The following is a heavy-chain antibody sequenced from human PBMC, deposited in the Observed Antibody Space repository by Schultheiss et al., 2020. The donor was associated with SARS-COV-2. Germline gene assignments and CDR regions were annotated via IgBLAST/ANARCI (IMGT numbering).Heavy chain of an antibody. J-gene: IGHJ6*02. CDR1: GGSISSGGYH. V-gene: IGHV4-31*03. CDR2: IYYSGRT. CDR3: ARDMADYYYGMDV. D-gene: IGHD5-24*01. Sequence: SETLSLTCTVSGGSISSGGYHWSWIRQYPGKGLEWIGYIYYSGRTSYNPSLKRRVTISLDTSKNQFSLKLSSVTAADTAVYYCARDMADYYYGMDVWGQGTTVTVSS.